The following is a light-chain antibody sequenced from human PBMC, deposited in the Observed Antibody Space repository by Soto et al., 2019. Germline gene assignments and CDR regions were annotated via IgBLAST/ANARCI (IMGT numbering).Light chain of an antibody. CDR3: QQSFTTPLT. CDR2: VAS. J-gene: IGKJ4*01. V-gene: IGKV1-39*01. CDR1: QSVGRF. Sequence: DIQMTQSPSSLSASVGDRVTITCRASQSVGRFLNWYQQKPGKAPTVLINVASTLRSGVPSRFRGSGSGTDFTLTINSLQPEDFATYFCQQSFTTPLTFGGGTKVEIK.